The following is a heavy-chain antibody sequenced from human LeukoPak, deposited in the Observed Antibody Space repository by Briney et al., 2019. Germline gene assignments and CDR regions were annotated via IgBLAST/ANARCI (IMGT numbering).Heavy chain of an antibody. CDR2: MSGGGDSD. CDR3: AKGAYTAMVVVPSDY. V-gene: IGHV3-23*01. CDR1: GFTFTSYA. D-gene: IGHD5-18*01. J-gene: IGHJ4*02. Sequence: GGSLRLSCAASGFTFTSYAMSWVRQTPGKGLEWVASMSGGGDSDYYADSVKGRFTVSRDKSKNTLYVQMSSLRAEDTAVYYCAKGAYTAMVVVPSDYWGQGTLVTVSS.